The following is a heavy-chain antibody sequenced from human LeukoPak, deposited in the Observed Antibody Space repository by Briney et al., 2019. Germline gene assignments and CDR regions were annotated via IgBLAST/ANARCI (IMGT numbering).Heavy chain of an antibody. V-gene: IGHV3-30*03. CDR2: ISYDGSNK. Sequence: GGSLRLSCAASGFTFSSYGMHWVRQAPGKGLEWVAVISYDGSNKYYADSVKGRFTISRDNSKNALYLQMNSLRAEDTAVYYCVRGSGYPYYFDYWGQGTLVTVSS. D-gene: IGHD6-19*01. J-gene: IGHJ4*02. CDR1: GFTFSSYG. CDR3: VRGSGYPYYFDY.